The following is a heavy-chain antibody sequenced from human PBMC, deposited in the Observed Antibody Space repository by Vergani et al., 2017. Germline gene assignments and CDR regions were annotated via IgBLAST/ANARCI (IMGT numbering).Heavy chain of an antibody. J-gene: IGHJ5*02. CDR1: RYSFTSYW. CDR2: IDPSDSYT. Sequence: EVPLVQSGAEVKKPGESLRISCKGSRYSFTSYWISWVRQMPGKGLEWMGRIDPSDSYTNYSPSFQGHVTISADKSISTAYLQWSSLKASDTAMYYCARVGWSYYDSSGYYYAPGGWFDPWGQGTLVTVSS. D-gene: IGHD3-22*01. CDR3: ARVGWSYYDSSGYYYAPGGWFDP. V-gene: IGHV5-10-1*03.